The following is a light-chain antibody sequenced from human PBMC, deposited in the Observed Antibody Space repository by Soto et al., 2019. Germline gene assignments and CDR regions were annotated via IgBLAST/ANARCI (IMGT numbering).Light chain of an antibody. CDR3: QQYGISPLMYT. V-gene: IGKV3-20*01. CDR2: GAS. CDR1: QSVSNNY. J-gene: IGKJ2*01. Sequence: EMVLMQSPGTLSLSPGERATLSCRASQSVSNNYLAWYQQKPGQAPRLLIYGASARATGVPDRFSGSGSGTDFAVTITRLEPEDVAVYYCQQYGISPLMYTFGQGTKLGVK.